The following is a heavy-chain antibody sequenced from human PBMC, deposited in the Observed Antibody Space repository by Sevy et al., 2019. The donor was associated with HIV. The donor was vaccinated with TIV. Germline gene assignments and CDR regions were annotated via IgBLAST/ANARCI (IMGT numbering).Heavy chain of an antibody. J-gene: IGHJ4*02. Sequence: GGSLRLSCAATGFTFSNYGMHWVRQAPGKGLEWVAVILFDGSKTYYADSVKGRFTITRKNSKNTQYLQMNSLRAEDTAVYYCANPPPLEMWELVDWGLGTLVTVSS. V-gene: IGHV3-30*18. CDR1: GFTFSNYG. CDR3: ANPPPLEMWELVD. CDR2: ILFDGSKT. D-gene: IGHD3-10*01.